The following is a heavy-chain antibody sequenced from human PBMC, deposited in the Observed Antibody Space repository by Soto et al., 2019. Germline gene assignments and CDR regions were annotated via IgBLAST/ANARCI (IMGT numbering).Heavy chain of an antibody. D-gene: IGHD2-15*01. CDR2: TYYRSKWYN. CDR3: ARSRYCTGGSCYSYDDFDS. J-gene: IGHJ4*02. CDR1: GDSVSSNSAA. Sequence: PSQTLSLTCAISGDSVSSNSAAWNWIRQSPSRGLEWLGRTYYRSKWYNDYAASVKSRISFNPDTSKNQFSLQLNSVTPEDAAVYYCARSRYCTGGSCYSYDDFDSWGQGTLVTVSS. V-gene: IGHV6-1*01.